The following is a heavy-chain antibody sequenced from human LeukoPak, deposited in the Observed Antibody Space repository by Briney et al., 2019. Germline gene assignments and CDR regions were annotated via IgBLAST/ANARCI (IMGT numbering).Heavy chain of an antibody. CDR3: AKEGMATPYYYYGMDV. CDR2: VKQDESQR. D-gene: IGHD5-24*01. CDR1: GFTFSSYW. V-gene: IGHV3-7*05. Sequence: GGSLRLSCAASGFTFSSYWMTWVRQAPGKGLEWVANVKQDESQRYYVDSVKGRFTISRDNSKNTLYLQMNSLRAEDTAVYYCAKEGMATPYYYYGMDVWGQGTTVTVSS. J-gene: IGHJ6*02.